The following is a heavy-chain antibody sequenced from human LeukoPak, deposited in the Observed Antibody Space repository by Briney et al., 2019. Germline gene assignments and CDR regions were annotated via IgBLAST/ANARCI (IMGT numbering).Heavy chain of an antibody. Sequence: SQTLSLTCAISGDSVSSNSAAWNWISQSPSRGLEWLGRTYYRSKWYNDYAVSVKSRITINPDTSKNQFSLQLNSVTPEDTAVYYCARDRGGYGSSWYVDWFDPWGQGTLVTVSS. CDR2: TYYRSKWYN. V-gene: IGHV6-1*01. J-gene: IGHJ5*02. CDR3: ARDRGGYGSSWYVDWFDP. CDR1: GDSVSSNSAA. D-gene: IGHD6-13*01.